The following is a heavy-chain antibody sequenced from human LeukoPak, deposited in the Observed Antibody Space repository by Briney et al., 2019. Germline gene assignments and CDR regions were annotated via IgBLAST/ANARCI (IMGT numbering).Heavy chain of an antibody. Sequence: SETLSLTCAVYGESFSGYYWSWIRQPPGKGLEWIGEINHSGSTNYNPSLKSRVTISVDTSKNQFSLKLSSVTAADTAVYYCARSGRVGGVRYYYYMDVWGKGTTVTVSS. CDR2: INHSGST. CDR1: GESFSGYY. D-gene: IGHD3-3*01. J-gene: IGHJ6*03. V-gene: IGHV4-34*01. CDR3: ARSGRVGGVRYYYYMDV.